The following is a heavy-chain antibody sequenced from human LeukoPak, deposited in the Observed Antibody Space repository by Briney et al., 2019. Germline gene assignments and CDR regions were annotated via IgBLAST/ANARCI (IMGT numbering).Heavy chain of an antibody. CDR1: GGSFRGYY. J-gene: IGHJ4*02. CDR3: ARGVSHRNFDWLFY. CDR2: INDSGST. Sequence: SETLSLTCAVYGGSFRGYYWSWIRQPPGKGLEWIGEINDSGSTHYNTSLNSRVTISVDTSKNQVNLKLSSVTAADTAIYYCARGVSHRNFDWLFYWGQGTLVTVSS. D-gene: IGHD3-9*01. V-gene: IGHV4-34*01.